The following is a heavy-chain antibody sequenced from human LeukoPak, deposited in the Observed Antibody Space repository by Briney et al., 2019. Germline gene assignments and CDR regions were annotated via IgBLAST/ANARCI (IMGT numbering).Heavy chain of an antibody. CDR2: IYHSGST. D-gene: IGHD3-22*01. V-gene: IGHV4-38-2*02. CDR1: GYSISSGYY. J-gene: IGHJ3*02. CDR3: ARDGYYYDSSGYYYDAFDI. Sequence: SETLSLTCTVSGYSISSGYYWGWIRQPPGKGLEWIGSIYHSGSTYYNPSLRSRVTISVDTSKNQFSLKLSSVTAADTAVYYCARDGYYYDSSGYYYDAFDIWGQGTMVTVSS.